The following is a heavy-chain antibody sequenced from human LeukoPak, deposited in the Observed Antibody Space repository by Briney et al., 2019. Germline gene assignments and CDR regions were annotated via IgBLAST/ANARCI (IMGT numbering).Heavy chain of an antibody. D-gene: IGHD3-22*01. CDR2: IRSKANSYAT. CDR1: GFTFSGSA. CDR3: ARVGDSSGYLIYSFDY. V-gene: IGHV3-73*01. J-gene: IGHJ4*02. Sequence: GGSLKLSCAASGFTFSGSAMHWVRQASGKGLEWVGRIRSKANSYATAYAASVKGRFTISRDDSKNTLYLQMNSLKPEDTAVYYCARVGDSSGYLIYSFDYWGQGTLVTVSS.